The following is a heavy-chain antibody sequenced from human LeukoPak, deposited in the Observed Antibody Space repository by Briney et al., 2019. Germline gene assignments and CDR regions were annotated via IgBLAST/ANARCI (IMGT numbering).Heavy chain of an antibody. J-gene: IGHJ4*02. CDR1: GYTFTSYG. D-gene: IGHD2-15*01. CDR2: ISAYNGNT. CDR3: ARDGTKGYCSDGSCYPFDY. Sequence: ASVKVSCKASGYTFTSYGISWVRQAPGQGLEWMGWISAYNGNTNYAQKLQGRVTMTTDTSTSTAYMELRSLRSDDTAVYYCARDGTKGYCSDGSCYPFDYWGQGTLVTVSS. V-gene: IGHV1-18*01.